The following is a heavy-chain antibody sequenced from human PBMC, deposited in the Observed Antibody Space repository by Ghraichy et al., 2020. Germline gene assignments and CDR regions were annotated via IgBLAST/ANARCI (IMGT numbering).Heavy chain of an antibody. CDR1: GGSISSSSYY. Sequence: SETLSLTCTVSGGSISSSSYYWGWIRQPPGKGLEWIGSIYYSGSTYYNPSLKSRVTISVDTSKNQFSLKLSSVTAADTAVYYCARHFLLSIAAAGTLHNWFDPWGQGTLVTVSS. V-gene: IGHV4-39*01. D-gene: IGHD6-13*01. CDR3: ARHFLLSIAAAGTLHNWFDP. CDR2: IYYSGST. J-gene: IGHJ5*02.